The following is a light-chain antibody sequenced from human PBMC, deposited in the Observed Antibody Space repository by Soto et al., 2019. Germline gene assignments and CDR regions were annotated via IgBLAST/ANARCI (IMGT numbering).Light chain of an antibody. CDR2: DVS. CDR1: SSDVGGYNY. CDR3: SSYTSSSTLV. Sequence: QSALTQPASVSGSPGQSITISCTGTSSDVGGYNYVSWYQQHPGKAPKLMIYDVSNRTSGVYNRFSGSKSGNTASLTISGLPAEDEADYYCSSYTSSSTLVFGGGTKVTVL. V-gene: IGLV2-14*01. J-gene: IGLJ2*01.